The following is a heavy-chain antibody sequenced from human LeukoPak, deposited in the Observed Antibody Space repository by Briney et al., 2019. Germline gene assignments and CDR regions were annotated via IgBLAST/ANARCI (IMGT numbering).Heavy chain of an antibody. Sequence: SETLSLTCTVSDGSISSHYWSWIRQPPEKGLEWIGYIHYSGTTNYNPSLKSRVTMSVDTSNNQFSLKLNSVTAADTAVYYCGRGGWSLDYWGQGALVTVSS. D-gene: IGHD6-19*01. J-gene: IGHJ4*02. CDR3: GRGGWSLDY. V-gene: IGHV4-59*11. CDR1: DGSISSHY. CDR2: IHYSGTT.